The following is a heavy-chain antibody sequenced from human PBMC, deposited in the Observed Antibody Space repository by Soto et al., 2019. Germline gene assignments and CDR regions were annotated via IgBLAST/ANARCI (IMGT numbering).Heavy chain of an antibody. V-gene: IGHV5-51*01. D-gene: IGHD2-21*01. CDR3: ARVAGGAGKWNFDY. CDR1: GYSFTNSW. J-gene: IGHJ4*02. Sequence: GESLKISCKGSGYSFTNSWIGWVRQMPGKGLEWMGIIHPGDSDTRYSPSFQGQVTISADKSISTAYLQWRGLKASDSAMYYCARVAGGAGKWNFDYWGQGTLVTVSS. CDR2: IHPGDSDT.